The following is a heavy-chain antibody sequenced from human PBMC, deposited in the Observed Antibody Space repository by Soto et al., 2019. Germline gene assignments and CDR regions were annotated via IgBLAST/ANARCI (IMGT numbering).Heavy chain of an antibody. CDR2: IYYSGNT. CDR3: ARTPFDRLRRFDP. V-gene: IGHV4-61*01. CDR1: GGSVRSGSHY. D-gene: IGHD5-12*01. Sequence: QVQLQESGPGLVKPSETLSLTCTVSGGSVRSGSHYWSWIRQPPGKGLEWIGYIYYSGNTNYNPSLKSRVTISVDTSKNQFSLKLSSVTAADTAVYYCARTPFDRLRRFDPWGRGTLVTVSS. J-gene: IGHJ5*02.